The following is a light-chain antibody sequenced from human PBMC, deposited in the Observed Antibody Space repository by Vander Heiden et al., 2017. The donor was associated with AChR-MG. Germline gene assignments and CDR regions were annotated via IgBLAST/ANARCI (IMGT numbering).Light chain of an antibody. CDR3: QQYYNWPPFT. CDR2: GAS. CDR1: QSVSSN. Sequence: EIVMTQSPATLSVSPGERATLSCRASQSVSSNLAWYQQKPGQAPRLLIYGASTRATGIPARFSGSGYGAEFTLTISSLQSEDFAVYYCQQYYNWPPFTFGRGTKVDIK. J-gene: IGKJ3*01. V-gene: IGKV3-15*01.